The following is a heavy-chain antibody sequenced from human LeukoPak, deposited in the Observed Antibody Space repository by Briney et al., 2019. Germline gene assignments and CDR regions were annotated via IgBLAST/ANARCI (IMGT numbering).Heavy chain of an antibody. CDR2: ISFDGSNQ. V-gene: IGHV3-30*18. J-gene: IGHJ4*02. D-gene: IGHD1-26*01. Sequence: GGSLRLSCAASGFXFSSYGIHWVRQAPGKGLEWVALISFDGSNQYYADSVKGRFTISRDNSKNTLYLQMNSLRAEDTAVYYCAKPPEVGATVGYFDYWGQGTLVTVSS. CDR1: GFXFSSYG. CDR3: AKPPEVGATVGYFDY.